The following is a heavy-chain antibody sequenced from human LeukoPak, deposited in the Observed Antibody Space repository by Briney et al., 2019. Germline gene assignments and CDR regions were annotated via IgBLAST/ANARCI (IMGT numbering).Heavy chain of an antibody. CDR2: ISATGKES. CDR3: ADPPFVP. CDR1: RFSFTTHA. Sequence: PGGSLRLSCAASRFSFTTHAMSWVRQTPGKGLEWVSTISATGKESYYADSVKGRFSISRDNSKNTLYLQMNSLRVEDTALYYCADPPFVPWGQGTLVTVSS. V-gene: IGHV3-23*01. J-gene: IGHJ5*02.